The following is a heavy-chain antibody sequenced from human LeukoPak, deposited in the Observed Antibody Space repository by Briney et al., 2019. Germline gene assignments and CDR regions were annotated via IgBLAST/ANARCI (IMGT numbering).Heavy chain of an antibody. V-gene: IGHV4-38-2*02. CDR3: ARRSGTFDY. J-gene: IGHJ4*02. Sequence: SETLSLTCTVSGYSISSGYYWGWIRQPPGKGLEWIGEINHSGSTNYNPSLKSRVTISVDTSKNQFSLKLSSVTAADTAVYYCARRSGTFDYWGQGTLVTVSS. D-gene: IGHD1-14*01. CDR2: INHSGST. CDR1: GYSISSGYY.